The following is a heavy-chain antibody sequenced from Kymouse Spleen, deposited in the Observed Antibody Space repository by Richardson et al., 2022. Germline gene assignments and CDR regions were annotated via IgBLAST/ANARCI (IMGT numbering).Heavy chain of an antibody. D-gene: IGHD3-22*01. J-gene: IGHJ6*02. CDR3: ARDPLIVVAHYYYYYGMDV. CDR1: GGSISSGGYY. Sequence: QVQLQESGPGLVKPSQTLSLTCTVSGGSISSGGYYWSWIRQHPGKGLEWIGYIYYSGSTYYNPSLKSRVTISVDTSKNQFSLKLSSVTAADTAVYYCARDPLIVVAHYYYYYGMDVWGQGTTVTVSS. V-gene: IGHV4-31*03. CDR2: IYYSGST.